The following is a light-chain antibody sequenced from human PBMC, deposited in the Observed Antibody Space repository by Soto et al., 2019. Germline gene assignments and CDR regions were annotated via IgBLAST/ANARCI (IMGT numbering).Light chain of an antibody. CDR3: QQYNNLPWT. CDR1: QSARSS. Sequence: EIVMTQCPATLSVSPGERVTLSWRACQSARSSLAWYQQKPGQAPRLLIYGASTRDTGIPARFSGSGSGTEFTLTISGLQSEDSAVDYCQQYNNLPWTFGPGPKVDIK. V-gene: IGKV3-15*01. J-gene: IGKJ1*01. CDR2: GAS.